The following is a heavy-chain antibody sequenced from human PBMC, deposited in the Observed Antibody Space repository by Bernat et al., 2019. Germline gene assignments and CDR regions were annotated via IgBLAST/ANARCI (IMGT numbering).Heavy chain of an antibody. CDR1: GFTFTILW. Sequence: EVQLVASGGGLVQLGGSLRLSCAAFGFTFTILWMSWVRQAPGKGLEGVANIKQDGSEKYYVDSVKGRFTISRDNAKNSLYLQMNSLRAEDTAVYYGSRELGAAAGPYYYYGMDVWGQGTTVTVSS. CDR3: SRELGAAAGPYYYYGMDV. CDR2: IKQDGSEK. J-gene: IGHJ6*02. V-gene: IGHV3-7*01. D-gene: IGHD6-13*01.